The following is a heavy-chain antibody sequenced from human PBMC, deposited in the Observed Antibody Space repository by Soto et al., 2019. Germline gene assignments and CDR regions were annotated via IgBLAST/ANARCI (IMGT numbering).Heavy chain of an antibody. CDR1: GGSFSGYY. J-gene: IGHJ4*02. CDR3: ARESSYGPAGGGDY. V-gene: IGHV4-34*01. Sequence: SETLSLTCAVYGGSFSGYYCSWIRQPPGKGLEWIGEINHSGSTNYNPSLKSRVTISVDTSKNQFSLKLSSVTAADTAVYYCARESSYGPAGGGDYWGQGTLVTVSS. CDR2: INHSGST. D-gene: IGHD1-26*01.